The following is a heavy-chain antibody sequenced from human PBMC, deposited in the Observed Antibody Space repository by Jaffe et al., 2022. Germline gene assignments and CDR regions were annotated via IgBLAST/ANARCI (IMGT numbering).Heavy chain of an antibody. Sequence: QVQLVQSGAEVKKPGASVKVSCKASGYTFTSYYMHWVRQAPGQGLEWMGIINPSGGSTSYAQKFQGRVTMTRDTSTSTVYMELSSLRSEDTAVYYCAREATYYDILTGYSAPAFDIWGQGTMVTVSS. J-gene: IGHJ3*02. CDR3: AREATYYDILTGYSAPAFDI. V-gene: IGHV1-46*01. D-gene: IGHD3-9*01. CDR2: INPSGGST. CDR1: GYTFTSYY.